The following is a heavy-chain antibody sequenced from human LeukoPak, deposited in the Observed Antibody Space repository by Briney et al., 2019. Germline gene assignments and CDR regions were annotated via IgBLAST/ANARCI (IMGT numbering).Heavy chain of an antibody. J-gene: IGHJ4*02. Sequence: ASVKVSCKASGYTFTSYGISWVRQAPGQGLEWMGWTSAYNGNTNYAQKLQGRVTMTTDTSTSTAYMELRSLRSDDTAVYYCARGYDILTGYSDLDYWGQGTLVTVSS. CDR1: GYTFTSYG. CDR3: ARGYDILTGYSDLDY. D-gene: IGHD3-9*01. V-gene: IGHV1-18*01. CDR2: TSAYNGNT.